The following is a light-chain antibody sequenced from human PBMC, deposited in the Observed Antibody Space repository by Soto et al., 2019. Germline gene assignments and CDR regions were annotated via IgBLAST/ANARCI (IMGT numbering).Light chain of an antibody. CDR3: QSYDSSLSGNVV. J-gene: IGLJ2*01. V-gene: IGLV1-40*01. CDR1: SSNIGAGYD. CDR2: GNS. Sequence: QSVLTQPPSVSGAPGQRVTISCTGSSSNIGAGYDVHWYQQLPGTAPKLLIYGNSNRPSGVPDRFSGSKSGPSASLAITWLQAEDEADYYCQSYDSSLSGNVVFGGGTQLTVL.